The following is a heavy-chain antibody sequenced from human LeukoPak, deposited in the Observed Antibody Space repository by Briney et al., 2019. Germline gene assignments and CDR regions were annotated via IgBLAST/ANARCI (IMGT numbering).Heavy chain of an antibody. J-gene: IGHJ4*02. CDR3: ARADRIAAAGTTYSY. CDR2: ISAYNGNT. Sequence: ASVKVSCKASVYTFTSYGISWVRQAPGQGLEWMGWISAYNGNTNYAQKLQGRVTMTTDTSTSTAYMELRSLRSDDTAAYYCARADRIAAAGTTYSYWGQGTLVTVSS. V-gene: IGHV1-18*01. CDR1: VYTFTSYG. D-gene: IGHD6-13*01.